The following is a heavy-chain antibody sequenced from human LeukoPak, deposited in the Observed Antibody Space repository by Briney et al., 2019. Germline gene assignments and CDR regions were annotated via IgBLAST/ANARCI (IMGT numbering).Heavy chain of an antibody. D-gene: IGHD1-26*01. Sequence: SETLSLTCTVSGGSISSGGYYWSWSRQTPGKGLEWSGYIYHSGSTYYNPSLKSRVTISVDTSKNQFSLKLSSVTAADTAVYYCARYSGSPRPSRLRNWVDVWGKGTTVTVSS. CDR1: GGSISSGGYY. CDR3: ARYSGSPRPSRLRNWVDV. J-gene: IGHJ6*04. CDR2: IYHSGST. V-gene: IGHV4-61*08.